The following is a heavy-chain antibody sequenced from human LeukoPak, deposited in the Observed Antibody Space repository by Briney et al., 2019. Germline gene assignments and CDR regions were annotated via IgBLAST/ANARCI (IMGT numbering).Heavy chain of an antibody. CDR2: INHSGST. J-gene: IGHJ4*02. D-gene: IGHD3-3*01. V-gene: IGHV4-34*01. CDR3: ASSLRGFWSGYFDY. CDR1: GGSFSGYY. Sequence: SETLSLTCAVYGGSFSGYYWSWIRQPPGKGLEWNGEINHSGSTNYNPSLKSRVTISVDTSKNQFSLKLSSVTAADTAVYYCASSLRGFWSGYFDYWGQGTLVTVSS.